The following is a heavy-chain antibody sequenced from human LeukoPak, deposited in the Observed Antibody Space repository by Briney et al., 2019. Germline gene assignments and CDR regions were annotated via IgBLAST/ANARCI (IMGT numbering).Heavy chain of an antibody. Sequence: ASVKVSCKVSGYTFTDYYMHWVQQAPGKGLEWMGLVDPEDGETIYAEKFQGRVTITADTSTDTAYMELSSLRSEDTAVYYCATDDFGTSPHVYMDVWGKGTTVTVSS. D-gene: IGHD2/OR15-2a*01. CDR2: VDPEDGET. CDR3: ATDDFGTSPHVYMDV. J-gene: IGHJ6*03. CDR1: GYTFTDYY. V-gene: IGHV1-69-2*01.